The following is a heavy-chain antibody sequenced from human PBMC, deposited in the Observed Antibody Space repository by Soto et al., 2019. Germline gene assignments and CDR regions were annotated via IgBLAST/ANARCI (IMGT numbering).Heavy chain of an antibody. CDR2: IIPIFGTA. CDR1: GGTFSSYA. CDR3: ARDRFRGVGHYDSSGYYHNWFDP. D-gene: IGHD3-22*01. J-gene: IGHJ5*02. V-gene: IGHV1-69*06. Sequence: SVKVSCKASGGTFSSYAISWVRQAPGQGLEWMGGIIPIFGTANYAQKFQGRVTITADKSTSTAYMELSSLRSEDTAVYYCARDRFRGVGHYDSSGYYHNWFDPWGQGTLVTVSS.